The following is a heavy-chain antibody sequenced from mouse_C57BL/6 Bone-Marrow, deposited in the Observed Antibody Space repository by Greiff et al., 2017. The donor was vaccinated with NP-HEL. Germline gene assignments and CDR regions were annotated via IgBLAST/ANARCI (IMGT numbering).Heavy chain of an antibody. D-gene: IGHD2-5*01. V-gene: IGHV1-53*01. J-gene: IGHJ2*01. CDR1: GYTFTSYW. CDR3: ARWRSNYVGLFDY. CDR2: INPSNGGT. Sequence: QVQLKQPGTELVKPGASVKLSCKASGYTFTSYWMPWVKQRPGQGLEWIGNINPSNGGTNYNEKFKSKATLTVDKSSSTAYMQLSSLTSEDSAVYYCARWRSNYVGLFDYGGQGTALTVTS.